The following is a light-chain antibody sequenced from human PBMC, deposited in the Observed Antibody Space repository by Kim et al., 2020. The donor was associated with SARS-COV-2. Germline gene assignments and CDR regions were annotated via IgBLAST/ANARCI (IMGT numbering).Light chain of an antibody. CDR1: QSVSSSY. CDR2: GAS. J-gene: IGKJ1*01. Sequence: SPGESATLPFRASQSVSSSYVARYQQKPGQAPSLLIYGASSRATGIPDRFSGSGSGTDFTLTISRLEPEDFAVYYCQQYGSSPGTFGQGTKVDIK. CDR3: QQYGSSPGT. V-gene: IGKV3-20*01.